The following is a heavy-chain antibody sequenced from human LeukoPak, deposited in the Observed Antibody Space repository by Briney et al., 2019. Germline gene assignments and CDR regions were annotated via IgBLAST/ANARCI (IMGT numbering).Heavy chain of an antibody. V-gene: IGHV4-59*01. CDR3: ARFAYCGGHCWYYFDY. Sequence: SETLSLTCTVSGGSISSYYWSWIRQPPGKGLEWIGYIYSSGSTNYNPSLKSRITISVDTSKNQFSLKLSSVTAADTAVYYCARFAYCGGHCWYYFDYWGQGSLVTVST. D-gene: IGHD2-21*02. J-gene: IGHJ4*02. CDR1: GGSISSYY. CDR2: IYSSGST.